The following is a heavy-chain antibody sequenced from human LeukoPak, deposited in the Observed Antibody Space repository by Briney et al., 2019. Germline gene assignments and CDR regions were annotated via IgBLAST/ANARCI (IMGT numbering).Heavy chain of an antibody. CDR2: IYYSGST. V-gene: IGHV4-31*03. J-gene: IGHJ2*01. CDR1: GGSISSGNYY. CDR3: ARTDYYDSSGYSGCYFNL. Sequence: KPSQTLSLTCTVSGGSISSGNYYWSWIRQHPGKGLEWMGYIYYSGSTYYNPSLKSRLSISVDSSKKQFSLKLSSVTAADTAFYYCARTDYYDSSGYSGCYFNLWGRGTLVTVSS. D-gene: IGHD3-22*01.